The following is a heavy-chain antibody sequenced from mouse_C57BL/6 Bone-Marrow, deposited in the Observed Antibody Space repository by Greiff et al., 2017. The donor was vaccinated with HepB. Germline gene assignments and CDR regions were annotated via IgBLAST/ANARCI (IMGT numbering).Heavy chain of an antibody. CDR2: IHPNSGST. CDR1: GYTFTSYW. D-gene: IGHD2-4*01. CDR3: ARRKYDYEPDY. Sequence: QVQLQQPGAELVKPGASVKLSCKASGYTFTSYWMHWVKQRPGQGLEWIGMIHPNSGSTNYNEKFKSKATLTVDKSSSTAYMQLSSLTSEDSAVYYCARRKYDYEPDYWGQGTTLTVSS. V-gene: IGHV1-64*01. J-gene: IGHJ2*01.